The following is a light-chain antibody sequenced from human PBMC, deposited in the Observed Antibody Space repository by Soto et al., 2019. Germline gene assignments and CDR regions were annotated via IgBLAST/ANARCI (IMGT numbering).Light chain of an antibody. V-gene: IGKV1-39*01. CDR1: QSIGNS. CDR2: AVS. J-gene: IGKJ1*01. CDR3: QQGFGTTKT. Sequence: DIQMTQSPSSLSASAGDRVTITCRASQSIGNSLNWYQQKPGKAPKLLIYAVSNLQSGVPSRFSGSGSGTDGTLTISRLQPEDFATYYCQQGFGTTKTFGLGTTVEAK.